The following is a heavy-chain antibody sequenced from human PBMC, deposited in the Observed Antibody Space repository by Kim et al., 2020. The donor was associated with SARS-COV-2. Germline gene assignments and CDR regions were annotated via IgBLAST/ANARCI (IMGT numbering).Heavy chain of an antibody. CDR2: INHSGST. CDR1: GGSFSGYY. J-gene: IGHJ5*02. V-gene: IGHV4-34*01. CDR3: ARAAYSSSWYGARNWFDP. D-gene: IGHD6-13*01. Sequence: SETLSLTCAVYGGSFSGYYWSWIRQPPGKGLEWIGEINHSGSTNYNPSLKSRVTISVDTSKNQFSLKLSSVTAADTAVNYCARAAYSSSWYGARNWFDPWGQGTLVTVSS.